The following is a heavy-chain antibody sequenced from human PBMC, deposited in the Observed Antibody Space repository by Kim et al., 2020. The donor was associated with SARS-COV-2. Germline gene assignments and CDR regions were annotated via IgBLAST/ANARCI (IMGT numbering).Heavy chain of an antibody. J-gene: IGHJ5*02. CDR3: ARHDWFDP. Sequence: GGSLRLSCAASGFTVSADHMSWVRQAPGKGLEWVSLLFSDSRTFYADSVKGRFTISRDDYRNTVYLEMNSLRPEDTATYYCARHDWFDPWGHGTQVTVSS. CDR1: GFTVSADH. V-gene: IGHV3-53*01. CDR2: LFSDSRT.